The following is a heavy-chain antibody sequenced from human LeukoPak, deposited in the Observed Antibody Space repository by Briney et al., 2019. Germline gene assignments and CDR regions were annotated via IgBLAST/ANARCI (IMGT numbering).Heavy chain of an antibody. Sequence: AGGSLRLSCAASGFTFSSYAMTWVRQAPGKGLEWVSIISGSGGSTSYADSVKGRFTISRDNSKNTLYLQMNSLRAEDTALYYCARETYYYDSSGYIDYWGQGTLVTVSS. D-gene: IGHD3-22*01. V-gene: IGHV3-23*01. J-gene: IGHJ4*02. CDR2: ISGSGGST. CDR1: GFTFSSYA. CDR3: ARETYYYDSSGYIDY.